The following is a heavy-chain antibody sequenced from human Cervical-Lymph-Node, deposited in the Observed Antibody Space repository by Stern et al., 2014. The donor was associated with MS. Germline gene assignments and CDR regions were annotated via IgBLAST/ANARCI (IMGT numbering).Heavy chain of an antibody. J-gene: IGHJ4*02. Sequence: EVQLVESGGDLVQPGGSLKLSCAASGLTFSGSAIHWVRQASGKGLEWVGRRRSKVNNYATTYAASVKGRFTISRDDSKSTAYLQMNSLKIEDTAVYYCTTGVDYWGQGTLVTVSS. CDR2: RRSKVNNYAT. CDR3: TTGVDY. CDR1: GLTFSGSA. D-gene: IGHD1-26*01. V-gene: IGHV3-73*01.